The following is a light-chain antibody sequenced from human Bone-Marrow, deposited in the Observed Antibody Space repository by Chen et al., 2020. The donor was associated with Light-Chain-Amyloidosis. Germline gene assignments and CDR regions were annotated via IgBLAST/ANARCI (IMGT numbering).Light chain of an antibody. CDR3: GTWDSSLSGGV. CDR1: SSNIGAGYD. V-gene: IGLV1-51*01. J-gene: IGLJ3*02. Sequence: QSVLTQPPSVSGAPGQRVTISCTGSSSNIGAGYDVHWYQQLPGTAPKLLIYDNDKRPSGIPDRFSGSKYGTSATLGITGLQTGDEGDYYCGTWDSSLSGGVFGGGTKLTVL. CDR2: DND.